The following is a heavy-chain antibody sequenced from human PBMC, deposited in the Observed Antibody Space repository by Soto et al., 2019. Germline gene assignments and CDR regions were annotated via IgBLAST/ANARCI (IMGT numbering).Heavy chain of an antibody. CDR2: IIPIFEKA. Sequence: QVQLVQSGAEVKKPGSSVKVSCKASGGTFSSYAISWVRQAPGQGLEWLGVIIPIFEKANYAQKFQGRVTIAADESTSTAYMYLSSLRSEDTAVYYCARDCITTSCYPFDYWGQGTLVTVSS. V-gene: IGHV1-69*12. J-gene: IGHJ4*02. CDR1: GGTFSSYA. CDR3: ARDCITTSCYPFDY. D-gene: IGHD2-2*01.